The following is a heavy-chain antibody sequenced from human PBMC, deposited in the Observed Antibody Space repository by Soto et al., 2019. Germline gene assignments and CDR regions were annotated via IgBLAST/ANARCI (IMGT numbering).Heavy chain of an antibody. CDR2: IYYSGST. D-gene: IGHD3-16*01. CDR1: GGSISSYF. V-gene: IGHV4-59*01. Sequence: LSLTCTVSGGSISSYFWSWIRQSPGKGLEWIGYIYYSGSTNYSPSLKSRVTISVDTSKNQFSLKLNSVTAADTAVYYCARDRSEYVYGLDVWGQGTTVTVSS. CDR3: ARDRSEYVYGLDV. J-gene: IGHJ6*01.